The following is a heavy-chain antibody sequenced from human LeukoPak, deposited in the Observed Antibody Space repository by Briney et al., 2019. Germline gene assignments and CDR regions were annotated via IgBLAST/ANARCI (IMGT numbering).Heavy chain of an antibody. Sequence: GGSLRLSCAASGFTFSNFWMNWVRQTPGKGLVWVSRINSDGSSAAYADSVRGRFTIPRDNAKNTLYVQMNSLRAEDTAVYYCARERCISTSCSHGMDVWGQGTTVTVSS. V-gene: IGHV3-74*01. D-gene: IGHD2-2*01. CDR1: GFTFSNFW. J-gene: IGHJ6*02. CDR3: ARERCISTSCSHGMDV. CDR2: INSDGSSA.